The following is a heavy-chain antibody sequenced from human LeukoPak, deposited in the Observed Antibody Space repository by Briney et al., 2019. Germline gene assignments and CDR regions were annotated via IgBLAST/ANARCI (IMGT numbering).Heavy chain of an antibody. J-gene: IGHJ3*02. CDR1: GSTFSSYA. D-gene: IGHD3-9*01. CDR2: ISGSGGST. V-gene: IGHV3-23*01. CDR3: AKDRPVRYFDWLPAFDI. Sequence: PGGSLRLSCAASGSTFSSYAMSWVRQAPGKGLEWVSAISGSGGSTYYADSVKGRFTISRDNSKSTLYLQMNSLRAEDTAVYYCAKDRPVRYFDWLPAFDIWGQGTMVTVSS.